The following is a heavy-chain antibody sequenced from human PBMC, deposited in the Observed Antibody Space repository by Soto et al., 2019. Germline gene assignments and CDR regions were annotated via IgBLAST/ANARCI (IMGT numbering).Heavy chain of an antibody. CDR2: ISYDGNNK. CDR3: AKDQLAGLPQGVLDY. D-gene: IGHD3-3*02. J-gene: IGHJ4*02. CDR1: GFTFSIYG. V-gene: IGHV3-30*18. Sequence: GGSLRLSCAASGFTFSIYGLHWVRQAPGKGLEWVAVISYDGNNKYYADSVKGRFTISRDNSKNTLYLQMNSLRAEDTAVYYCAKDQLAGLPQGVLDYWGQGTLVTVSS.